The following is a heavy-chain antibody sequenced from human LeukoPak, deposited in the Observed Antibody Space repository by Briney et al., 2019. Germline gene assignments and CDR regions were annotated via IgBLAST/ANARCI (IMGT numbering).Heavy chain of an antibody. Sequence: PGGSLRLSCTASGFIFSSYWMAWVRQAPGKGLEWVANIKEDGSDKNYVESMKGRFTVSRDNAKNSLYLQMNSLRQEDTALYYCVLESVAFQHWGQGTLVTVSS. J-gene: IGHJ1*01. D-gene: IGHD6-19*01. CDR3: VLESVAFQH. CDR2: IKEDGSDK. CDR1: GFIFSSYW. V-gene: IGHV3-7*03.